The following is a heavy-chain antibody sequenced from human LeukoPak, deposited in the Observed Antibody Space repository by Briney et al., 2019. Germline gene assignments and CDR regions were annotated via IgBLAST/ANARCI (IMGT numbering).Heavy chain of an antibody. CDR2: IIPIFGTA. Sequence: SVKVSCKGSGGTFSSYAISWVRQAPGQGLEWMGGIIPIFGTANYAQKFQGRVTITADESTSTAYMELSSLRSEDTAVYYCARWRASGGYYYYYYMDVWGKGTTVTVSS. V-gene: IGHV1-69*13. CDR3: ARWRASGGYYYYYYMDV. CDR1: GGTFSSYA. J-gene: IGHJ6*03. D-gene: IGHD3-10*01.